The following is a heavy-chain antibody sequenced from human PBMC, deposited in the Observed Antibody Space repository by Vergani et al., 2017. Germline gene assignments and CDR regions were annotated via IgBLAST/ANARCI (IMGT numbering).Heavy chain of an antibody. J-gene: IGHJ1*01. D-gene: IGHD2-2*03. Sequence: EVQLLESGGGLVQPGGSLRLSCAASGFTFSSYCMSWVRQAPGKGLEWVANIKQDGSEKYYVDSVKGRFTISRDNAKNSLYLQMNSLRAEDTAVYYCARAGGYCSSTSCFPAEYFQHWGQGTLVTVSS. V-gene: IGHV3-7*01. CDR1: GFTFSSYC. CDR3: ARAGGYCSSTSCFPAEYFQH. CDR2: IKQDGSEK.